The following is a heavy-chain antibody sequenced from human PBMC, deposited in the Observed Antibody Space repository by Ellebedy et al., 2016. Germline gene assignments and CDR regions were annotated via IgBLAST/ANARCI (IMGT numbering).Heavy chain of an antibody. D-gene: IGHD5-24*01. Sequence: SETLSLTXTVSGGSIGSYYWSWIRQPPGKGLEWIGYIYYSGSTNYNPSLKSRVTISVDTSKNQFSLKLSSVTAADTAVYYCARQNRDGYNLDYWGQGTLVTVPS. CDR3: ARQNRDGYNLDY. J-gene: IGHJ4*02. V-gene: IGHV4-59*08. CDR2: IYYSGST. CDR1: GGSIGSYY.